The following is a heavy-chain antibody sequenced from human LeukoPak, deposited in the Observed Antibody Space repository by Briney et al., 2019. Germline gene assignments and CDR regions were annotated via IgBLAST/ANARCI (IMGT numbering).Heavy chain of an antibody. CDR2: IIPIFGTA. Sequence: SVKVSCKASGGTFSRYAISWVRQAPGQGLEWMGGIIPIFGTANYAQKFQGRVTITTDESTSTAYMELSSLRSEDTAVYYCAREEGRGITFGGVIAYWGQGTLVTVSS. D-gene: IGHD3-16*02. J-gene: IGHJ4*02. CDR1: GGTFSRYA. V-gene: IGHV1-69*05. CDR3: AREEGRGITFGGVIAY.